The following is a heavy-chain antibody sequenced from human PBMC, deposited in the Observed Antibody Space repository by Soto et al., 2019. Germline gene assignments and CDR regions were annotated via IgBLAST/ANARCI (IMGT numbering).Heavy chain of an antibody. Sequence: QVQLVESGGGLVKPGRSLRLSCAASGFTFSSYGMHWVRQAPGKGLEWVAVICYDGSNNYYADSVKGRFTISRDNSKNTLYLQMNSLRAEDTSVYYCARDRGRDWYFDLWGRGTLVTVSS. CDR2: ICYDGSNN. V-gene: IGHV3-33*01. J-gene: IGHJ2*01. CDR3: ARDRGRDWYFDL. CDR1: GFTFSSYG. D-gene: IGHD3-10*01.